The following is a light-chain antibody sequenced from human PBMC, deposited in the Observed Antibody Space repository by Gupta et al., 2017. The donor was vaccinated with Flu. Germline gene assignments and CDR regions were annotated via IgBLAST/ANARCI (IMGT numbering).Light chain of an antibody. CDR3: AAWYDSLNGYV. CDR1: SSDIGSST. Sequence: QSVLTQPPSASGTPGQRVTISCSGSSSDIGSSTVNWYQQLPGTAPKLLIYSNNQRPSGFPDRFSGSKSGTSASLAISGLQSEDEADYYCAAWYDSLNGYVFGAGTKVTVL. V-gene: IGLV1-44*01. J-gene: IGLJ1*01. CDR2: SNN.